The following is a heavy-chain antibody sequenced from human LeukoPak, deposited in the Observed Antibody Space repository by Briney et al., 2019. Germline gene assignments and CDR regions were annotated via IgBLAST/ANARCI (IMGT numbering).Heavy chain of an antibody. CDR1: GYTFTGYY. V-gene: IGHV1-2*02. D-gene: IGHD6-19*01. CDR3: ARDRVGSGWPRPFYFEY. J-gene: IGHJ4*02. CDR2: INPNIGAT. Sequence: GASVKVSCKPSGYTFTGYYLHWVRQAPGQALEWMGWINPNIGATMYAQKFQGRVTMTRDTSISTAYMELTSLRSDDTAVYYCARDRVGSGWPRPFYFEYWGQGALVTVSS.